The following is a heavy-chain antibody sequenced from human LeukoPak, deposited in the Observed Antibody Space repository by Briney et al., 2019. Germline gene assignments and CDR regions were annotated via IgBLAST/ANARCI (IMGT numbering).Heavy chain of an antibody. D-gene: IGHD2-2*01. Sequence: PGGSLRLSCAASGFTFSDYYMRWVRQAPGKGLGWVSYISSSGSTIYYADSVKGRFTISRDNAKNSLYLQMNSLRAEDTAVYYCARAVKYQLPPSDIWGQGTMVTVSS. CDR1: GFTFSDYY. V-gene: IGHV3-11*01. CDR3: ARAVKYQLPPSDI. J-gene: IGHJ3*02. CDR2: ISSSGSTI.